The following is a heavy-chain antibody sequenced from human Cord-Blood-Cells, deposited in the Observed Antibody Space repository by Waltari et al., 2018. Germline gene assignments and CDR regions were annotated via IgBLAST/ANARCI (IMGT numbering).Heavy chain of an antibody. CDR3: ARDKAAAGSYIDY. J-gene: IGHJ4*02. CDR1: GYTFTSYY. CDR2: INPSGGST. D-gene: IGHD6-13*01. V-gene: IGHV1-46*01. Sequence: QVQLVQSGAEVKKPGASVKVSCKASGYTFTSYYMHCVRQDAGQGLEWMGIINPSGGSTSYAQKFQGRVTMTRDTSTSTVYMELSSLRSEDTAVYYCARDKAAAGSYIDYWGQGTVVTVSS.